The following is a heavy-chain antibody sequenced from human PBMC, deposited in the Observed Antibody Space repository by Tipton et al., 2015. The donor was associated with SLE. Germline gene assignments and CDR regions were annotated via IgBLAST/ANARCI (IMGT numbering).Heavy chain of an antibody. CDR1: GFTFSSYG. J-gene: IGHJ6*02. Sequence: GSLRLSCAASGFTFSSYGMHWVRQAPGKGLEWVAFIRYDGSNKYYADSVKGRFTISRDNSKNTLYLQMNSLRAEDTAVYYCARDIDFWSGFYYGMDVWGQGTTVTVSS. V-gene: IGHV3-30*02. CDR2: IRYDGSNK. D-gene: IGHD3-3*01. CDR3: ARDIDFWSGFYYGMDV.